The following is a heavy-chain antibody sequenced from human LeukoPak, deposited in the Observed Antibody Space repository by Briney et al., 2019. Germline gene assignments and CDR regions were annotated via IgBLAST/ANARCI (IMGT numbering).Heavy chain of an antibody. CDR2: VYYSRST. Sequence: PSETLSLTCTVSGGSISSSSYSWGWIRQPPGKGLEWIGSVYYSRSTYYNPSLKSRVTISVDTSKNQFSLKLSSVTAADTAVYYCARDLGRGYSYGFGAFDIWGQGTMVTVSS. V-gene: IGHV4-39*07. J-gene: IGHJ3*02. CDR3: ARDLGRGYSYGFGAFDI. D-gene: IGHD5-18*01. CDR1: GGSISSSSYS.